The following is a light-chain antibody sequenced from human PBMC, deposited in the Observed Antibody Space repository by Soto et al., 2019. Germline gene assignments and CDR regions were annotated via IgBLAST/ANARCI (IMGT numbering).Light chain of an antibody. CDR1: QTISTY. J-gene: IGKJ2*01. Sequence: DIPMTQSPSSLSASVGDRVAITCRAGQTISTYLNWYQRKSGKAPKLLIYAASSLQSGVPSRFSGSGSGTDFTLTISSLQPEDFATYYCQQSHGIPYTFGQGTKLEMK. V-gene: IGKV1-39*01. CDR2: AAS. CDR3: QQSHGIPYT.